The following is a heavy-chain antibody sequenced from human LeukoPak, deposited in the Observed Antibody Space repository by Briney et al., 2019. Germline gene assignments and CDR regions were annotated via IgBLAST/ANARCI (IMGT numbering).Heavy chain of an antibody. CDR3: ATTRQGNYYYYMDV. J-gene: IGHJ6*03. Sequence: PSETLSLTCTVSGGSISSSSYYWGWIRQPPGKGLEWIGSIYYSGSTYYNPSLKSRFTISVDTSKNQFSLKLSSVTAADTAVYYCATTRQGNYYYYMDVWGKGTTVTVSS. V-gene: IGHV4-39*07. CDR2: IYYSGST. CDR1: GGSISSSSYY.